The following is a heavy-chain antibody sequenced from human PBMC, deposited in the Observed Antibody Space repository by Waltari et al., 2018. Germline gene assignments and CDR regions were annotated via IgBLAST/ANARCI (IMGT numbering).Heavy chain of an antibody. CDR3: ARASSRISFQH. CDR2: IYSGGST. CDR1: GFTVSRHY. J-gene: IGHJ1*01. D-gene: IGHD6-13*01. Sequence: EVQLVETGGGLIQPGGSLRLSCAASGFTVSRHYLSWVRQAPGKGLEWVSVIYSGGSTYYADSVKGRFTISRDNSKNTLYLQMNSLRAEDTAVYYCARASSRISFQHWGQGTLVTVSS. V-gene: IGHV3-53*02.